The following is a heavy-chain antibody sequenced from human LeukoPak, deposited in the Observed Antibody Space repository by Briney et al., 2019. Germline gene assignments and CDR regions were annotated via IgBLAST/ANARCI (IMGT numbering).Heavy chain of an antibody. CDR1: GFTFSSYG. Sequence: SGGSLRLSCAASGFTFSSYGMHWVRQAPGKGLEWVAVMSYDGSNKYYADSVKGRFTISRDNSKNTLYLQMNSLRAEDTAVYYCAKVDYYDSRDPDYWGQGTLVTVSS. J-gene: IGHJ4*02. V-gene: IGHV3-30*18. D-gene: IGHD3-22*01. CDR3: AKVDYYDSRDPDY. CDR2: MSYDGSNK.